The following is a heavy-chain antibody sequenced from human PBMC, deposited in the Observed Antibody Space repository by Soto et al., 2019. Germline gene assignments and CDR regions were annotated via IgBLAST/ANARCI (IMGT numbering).Heavy chain of an antibody. CDR3: ARIIGYCRNNDCSWTFGV. D-gene: IGHD2-15*01. CDR2: FYPGDSTS. CDR1: GYSSISYW. J-gene: IGHJ3*01. V-gene: IGHV5-51*01. Sequence: GESLKISCKTSGYSSISYWVAWVRQLPGEGLEWMGTFYPGDSTSTYSPSFQGQVTISVDTSITTAYLQLNSLKASDTAMYYCARIIGYCRNNDCSWTFGVWGQGTMVTVSS.